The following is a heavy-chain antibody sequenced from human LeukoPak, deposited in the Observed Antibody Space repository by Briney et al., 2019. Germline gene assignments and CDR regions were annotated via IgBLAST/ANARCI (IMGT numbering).Heavy chain of an antibody. CDR2: IYYSGST. J-gene: IGHJ4*02. CDR3: ARDGGFSSGIDY. CDR1: GGSISSGSYY. V-gene: IGHV4-39*02. D-gene: IGHD6-25*01. Sequence: SETLSLTCTVSGGSISSGSYYWGWIRQPPGKGLEWIGNIYYSGSTYYNPSLKSRVPISVDTSKDQFSLKLSSVTAADTAVYYCARDGGFSSGIDYWGQGTLVTVSS.